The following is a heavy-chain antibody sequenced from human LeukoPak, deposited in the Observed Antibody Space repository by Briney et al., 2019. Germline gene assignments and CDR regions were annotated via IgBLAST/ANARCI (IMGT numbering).Heavy chain of an antibody. J-gene: IGHJ6*02. CDR3: ARGAVTTRYYYYYGMDV. CDR2: ISAYNGNT. V-gene: IGHV1-18*01. D-gene: IGHD4-17*01. Sequence: GASVKVSCKASGYTFTSYGISWVRQAPGQGLEWMGWISAYNGNTNYAQKLQGRVTMTTDTSTSTAYMELRSLRSDDTAVYYCARGAVTTRYYYYYGMDVWGQGTTVTVSS. CDR1: GYTFTSYG.